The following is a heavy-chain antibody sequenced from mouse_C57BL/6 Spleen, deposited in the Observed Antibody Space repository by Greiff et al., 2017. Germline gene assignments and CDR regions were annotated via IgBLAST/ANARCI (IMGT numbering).Heavy chain of an antibody. CDR2: IHPADSDT. CDR1: GSTFTSYW. CDR3: AISPLDARDY. Sequence: VQLQQPGAELVKPGASVTVSCKASGSTFTSYWMHWVKQRPGHGLEWIGRIHPADSDTDYTQKFKGKATLTVDTSSHTAYIPPSSLTSEASAVYYCAISPLDARDYWGQGTSVTVSS. J-gene: IGHJ4*01. V-gene: IGHV1-74*01.